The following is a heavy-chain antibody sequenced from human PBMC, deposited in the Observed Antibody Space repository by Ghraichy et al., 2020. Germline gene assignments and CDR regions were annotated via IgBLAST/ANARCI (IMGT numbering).Heavy chain of an antibody. CDR1: GFTVSSNY. J-gene: IGHJ6*03. Sequence: GGSLRLSCAASGFTVSSNYMSWVRQAPGKGLEWVSVIYSGGSTYYADSVKGRFTISRDNSKNTLYLQMNSLRAEDTAVYYCARDPYDPYYMDVWGKGTTVTVSS. CDR2: IYSGGST. V-gene: IGHV3-53*01. D-gene: IGHD3-3*01. CDR3: ARDPYDPYYMDV.